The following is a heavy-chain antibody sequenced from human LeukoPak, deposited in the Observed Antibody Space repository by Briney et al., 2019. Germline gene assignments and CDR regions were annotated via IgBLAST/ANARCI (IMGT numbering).Heavy chain of an antibody. CDR1: GFTFSSYS. D-gene: IGHD2-21*01. CDR2: ITSGSTTI. Sequence: GGSLRLSCAASGFTFSSYSMNWVRQAPGKGLEWVSYITSGSTTIYYADSVKGRFTISRDNAKNSLYLQMDSLKDEDTAVYYCARLAGLAFDYWGQGTLVTVSS. CDR3: ARLAGLAFDY. V-gene: IGHV3-48*02. J-gene: IGHJ4*02.